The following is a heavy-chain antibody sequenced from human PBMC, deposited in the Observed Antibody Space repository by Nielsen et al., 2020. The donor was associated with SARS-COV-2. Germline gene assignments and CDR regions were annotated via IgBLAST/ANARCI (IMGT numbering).Heavy chain of an antibody. CDR1: GGSISTNDW. CDR2: VSHSGST. J-gene: IGHJ6*03. CDR3: ARGDLVVVPSPLMGLGPIFYYFCLDV. D-gene: IGHD2-2*01. Sequence: SETLSLTCAVSGGSISTNDWWTWVLQSPGTWLEWFGEVSHSGSTNYNPSLKSRVTLSMDKSKNQFSLRLTSVSAADTAVYFCARGDLVVVPSPLMGLGPIFYYFCLDVWGKGTTVIVSS. V-gene: IGHV4-4*02.